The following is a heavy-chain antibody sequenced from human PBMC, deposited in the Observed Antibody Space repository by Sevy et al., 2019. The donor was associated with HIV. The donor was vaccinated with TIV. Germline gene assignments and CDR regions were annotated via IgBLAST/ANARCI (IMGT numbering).Heavy chain of an antibody. Sequence: ASVKVSCKASGYTFTDYYIHWVRQAPGQGLEWMGWINPNSGDTNYAQKFQGRVTMTRDTSISTAYMELSGLISDDTAVYFCARDAGRITIFGPVTLANWFDPWGQGTLVTVSS. CDR3: ARDAGRITIFGPVTLANWFDP. J-gene: IGHJ5*02. D-gene: IGHD3-3*01. V-gene: IGHV1-2*02. CDR2: INPNSGDT. CDR1: GYTFTDYY.